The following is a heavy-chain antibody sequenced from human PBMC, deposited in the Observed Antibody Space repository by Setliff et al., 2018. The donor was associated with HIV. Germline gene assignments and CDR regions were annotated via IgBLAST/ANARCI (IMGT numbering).Heavy chain of an antibody. CDR1: GLILSNVW. D-gene: IGHD2-2*02. CDR3: ARDLECSSIGCYRHFDY. CDR2: LKSKIAAAGTT. J-gene: IGHJ4*02. V-gene: IGHV3-15*07. Sequence: PGGSLRLSCEASGLILSNVWMHWVRQAPGKGLEWVGRLKSKIAAAGTTDYAAPVKGRFTTSRDNSKNTLFLQMGSLRAEDMAVYYCARDLECSSIGCYRHFDYWGQGTLVTVSS.